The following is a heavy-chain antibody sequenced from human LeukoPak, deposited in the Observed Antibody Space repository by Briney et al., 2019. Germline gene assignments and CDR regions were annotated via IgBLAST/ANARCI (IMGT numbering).Heavy chain of an antibody. CDR2: ISSNGGST. CDR3: ARDSARDGLGELGY. Sequence: GGSLRLSCAASGFTFSSYAMHWVRQAPGKGLEYVSAISSNGGSTYYANSVKGRFTISRDNSENTLYLQMGSLRAEDMAVYYCARDSARDGLGELGYWGQGTLVTVSS. CDR1: GFTFSSYA. D-gene: IGHD3-10*01. V-gene: IGHV3-64*01. J-gene: IGHJ4*02.